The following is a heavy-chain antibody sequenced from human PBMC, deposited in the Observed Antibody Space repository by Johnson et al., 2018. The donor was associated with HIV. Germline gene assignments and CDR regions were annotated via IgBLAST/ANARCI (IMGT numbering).Heavy chain of an antibody. V-gene: IGHV3-66*01. J-gene: IGHJ3*02. CDR2: IHSGGST. Sequence: VQLVESGGDLVQPGGSLILSCAASGFTVSGNYMSWVRQAPGKGLEWVSVIHSGGSTYYADSVKGRFTISRDNSKNTLYLQMNSLRAEDTAVYYCATAARLFDAFDIWGQGTMVTVSS. D-gene: IGHD6-6*01. CDR3: ATAARLFDAFDI. CDR1: GFTVSGNY.